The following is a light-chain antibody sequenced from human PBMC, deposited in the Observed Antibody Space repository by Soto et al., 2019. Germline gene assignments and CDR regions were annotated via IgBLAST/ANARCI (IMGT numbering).Light chain of an antibody. V-gene: IGLV2-14*01. CDR3: SSDTSRGV. J-gene: IGLJ3*02. Sequence: QSALTQPASVSGSPGQSITISCTGTSGDLGHNYVSWYQQHAGKVPKLIIYEATIRPSGVSARFSGSKSGNTASLTISGLQAEDEADYYCSSDTSRGVFGGGTKVTVL. CDR2: EAT. CDR1: SGDLGHNY.